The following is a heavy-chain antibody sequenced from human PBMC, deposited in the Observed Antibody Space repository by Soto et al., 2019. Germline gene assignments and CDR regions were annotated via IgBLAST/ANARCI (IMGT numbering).Heavy chain of an antibody. J-gene: IGHJ4*02. D-gene: IGHD3-22*01. CDR3: ARETYYYDSGAYGHLDY. CDR2: IYYSGST. CDR1: GVSISSGDYY. V-gene: IGHV4-30-4*01. Sequence: PSETLSLTCTVSGVSISSGDYYWSWIRQPPGKGLEWIGYIYYSGSTYYNPSLKNRVTISVATSMNQFSLKLSSVTAADTAVYYCARETYYYDSGAYGHLDYWGQGTLVTVSS.